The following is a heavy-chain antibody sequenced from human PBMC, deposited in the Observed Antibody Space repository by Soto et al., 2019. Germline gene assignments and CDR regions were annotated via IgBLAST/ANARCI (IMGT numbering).Heavy chain of an antibody. J-gene: IGHJ6*03. CDR1: GYTFTSYG. D-gene: IGHD6-19*01. Sequence: ASVKVSCKASGYTFTSYGISWVRQAPGQGLEWMGWISAYNGNTNYAQKLQGRVTMTTDTSTSTAYMELRGLRSDDTAVYYCARVAMEIAVAGIGYYYYYMDVWGKGTTVTSP. V-gene: IGHV1-18*01. CDR2: ISAYNGNT. CDR3: ARVAMEIAVAGIGYYYYYMDV.